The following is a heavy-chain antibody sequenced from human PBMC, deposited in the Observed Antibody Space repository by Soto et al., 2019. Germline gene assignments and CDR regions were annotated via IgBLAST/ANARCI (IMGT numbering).Heavy chain of an antibody. CDR3: ARDPYGGYGSDYFDY. J-gene: IGHJ4*02. V-gene: IGHV1-18*01. CDR2: ISAYNGNT. D-gene: IGHD5-12*01. CDR1: GYTFTSYG. Sequence: ASVKVSCKASGYTFTSYGISWVRQAPGQGLEWMGWISAYNGNTNYAQKLQGRVTMTTDTSTSTAYMELRSLRSDYTAVYYCARDPYGGYGSDYFDYWGQGTLVTVSS.